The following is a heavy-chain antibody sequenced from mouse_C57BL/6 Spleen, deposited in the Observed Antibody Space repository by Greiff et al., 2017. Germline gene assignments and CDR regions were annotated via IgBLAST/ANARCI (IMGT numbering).Heavy chain of an antibody. CDR3: ARIGYYEWYFDV. V-gene: IGHV1-64*01. CDR1: GYTFTSYW. CDR2: IHPNSGST. Sequence: VQLQQPGAELVKPGASVKLSCKASGYTFTSYWMHWVKQRPGQGLEWIGMIHPNSGSTNYNEKFKSKATLTVDKSSSTAYMQLSSLTSEDSAVYYCARIGYYEWYFDVWGTGTTVTVSS. D-gene: IGHD2-3*01. J-gene: IGHJ1*03.